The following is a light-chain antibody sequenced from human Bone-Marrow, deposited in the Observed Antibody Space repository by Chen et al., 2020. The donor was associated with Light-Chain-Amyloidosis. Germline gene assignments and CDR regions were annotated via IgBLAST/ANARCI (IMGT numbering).Light chain of an antibody. V-gene: IGKV3-20*01. CDR3: QQYGTSPLT. J-gene: IGKJ4*01. CDR2: GSS. Sequence: IVLTQSPGTLSLSPGEGANLSCRANQTISSNYLTWYQQKFGQAPRLLIYGSSSRATGIPDRFTGSGSGTDFTLTINRLEPEDFAMYYCQQYGTSPLTFGGGTKVEIK. CDR1: QTISSNY.